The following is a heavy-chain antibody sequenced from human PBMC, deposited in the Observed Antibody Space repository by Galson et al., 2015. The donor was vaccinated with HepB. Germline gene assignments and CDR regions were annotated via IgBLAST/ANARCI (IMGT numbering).Heavy chain of an antibody. CDR2: ISSSSSTI. J-gene: IGHJ4*02. CDR3: ARDSGGPYKKVPAAIRIFRLYFDY. Sequence: SLRLSCAASGFTFSSYSMNWVRQAPGKGLEWVSYISSSSSTIYYADSVKGRFTISRDNAKNSLYLQMNSLRDEDTAVYYCARDSGGPYKKVPAAIRIFRLYFDYWGQGTLVTVSS. CDR1: GFTFSSYS. V-gene: IGHV3-48*02. D-gene: IGHD2-2*02.